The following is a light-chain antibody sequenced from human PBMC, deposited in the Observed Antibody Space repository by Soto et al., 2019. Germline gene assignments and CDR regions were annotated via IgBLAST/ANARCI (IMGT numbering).Light chain of an antibody. J-gene: IGLJ3*02. CDR1: SGSIASNY. Sequence: NFMLTQPPAVSASPGKTVTISCTRSSGSIASNYVQWYQQRPVSAPTTVIYEDNQRPSGVPDRFSGSIDSSSNSASLTISGLKTEDEADYYCQSFDSSDQVFGGGTKLTVL. V-gene: IGLV6-57*03. CDR2: EDN. CDR3: QSFDSSDQV.